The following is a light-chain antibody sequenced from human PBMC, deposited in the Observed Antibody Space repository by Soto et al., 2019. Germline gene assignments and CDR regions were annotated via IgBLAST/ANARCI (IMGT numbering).Light chain of an antibody. J-gene: IGKJ1*01. Sequence: EIGITQAPATLSGSPPNTVALSCGASQSASSYLAWYQQKPGQAPRLLIYGASTRATGIPARFSGSGSGTEFTLTSSMLQSEDAAVYYCHSYNTLWTFGQGTKVDIK. CDR3: HSYNTLWT. CDR1: QSASSY. V-gene: IGKV3-15*01. CDR2: GAS.